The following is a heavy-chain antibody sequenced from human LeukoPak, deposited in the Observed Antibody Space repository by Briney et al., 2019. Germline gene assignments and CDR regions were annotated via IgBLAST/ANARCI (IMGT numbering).Heavy chain of an antibody. J-gene: IGHJ3*01. CDR2: VWHDGSHK. Sequence: GGSLRLSCAASGFTFSTYGMHWVRQAPGKGLEWVTVVWHDGSHKDYADSVKGRFTISRDNSKNTLYLQMNDLRAEDTAVYYCARGWGSNVYASAFDVWGQGTMVTVSS. CDR3: ARGWGSNVYASAFDV. CDR1: GFTFSTYG. D-gene: IGHD3-16*01. V-gene: IGHV3-33*01.